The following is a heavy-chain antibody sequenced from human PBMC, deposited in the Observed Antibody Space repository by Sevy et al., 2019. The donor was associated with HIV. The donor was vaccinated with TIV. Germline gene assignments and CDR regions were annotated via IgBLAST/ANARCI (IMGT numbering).Heavy chain of an antibody. CDR2: IIPILGTV. Sequence: ASVKVSCKASGGTFSSYGISWVRQAPGQGLEWMGGIIPILGTVNYAQKFQGSVTITADESTKTAYMELSSLRSEDTDAYYCARGGGNGWYYFDYWGQETLVTVSS. D-gene: IGHD6-19*01. CDR1: GGTFSSYG. CDR3: ARGGGNGWYYFDY. J-gene: IGHJ4*02. V-gene: IGHV1-69*13.